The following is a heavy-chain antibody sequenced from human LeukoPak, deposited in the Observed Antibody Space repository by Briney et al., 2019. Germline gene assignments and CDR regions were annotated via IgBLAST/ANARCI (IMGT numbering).Heavy chain of an antibody. V-gene: IGHV3-7*01. Sequence: PGGSLRLSCAASGFTLSSYWMSRVRQAPGKGLEWVANIKQDGSEKYYVDSVKGRFTISRDNAKNSLYLQMNSLRAEDTAVYYCARYGDLPYYYYMDVWGKGTTVTVSS. CDR3: ARYGDLPYYYYMDV. J-gene: IGHJ6*03. D-gene: IGHD7-27*01. CDR2: IKQDGSEK. CDR1: GFTLSSYW.